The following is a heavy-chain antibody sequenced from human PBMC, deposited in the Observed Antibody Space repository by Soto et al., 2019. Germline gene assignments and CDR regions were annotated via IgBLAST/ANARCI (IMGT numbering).Heavy chain of an antibody. Sequence: SVEPCSEDRGGGFRIYSMMSVRHAPGQGLEWMGGIIPIFGTANYAQKFQGRVTITADESTSTACMELSSLRSEDTAVYYCAAPDGSGSYYPVFDYWGQGTLVTVSS. CDR1: GGGFRIYS. CDR2: IIPIFGTA. J-gene: IGHJ4*02. V-gene: IGHV1-69*01. CDR3: AAPDGSGSYYPVFDY. D-gene: IGHD3-10*01.